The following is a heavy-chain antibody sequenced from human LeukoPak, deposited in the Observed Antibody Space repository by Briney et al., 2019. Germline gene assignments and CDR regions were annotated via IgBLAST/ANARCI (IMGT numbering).Heavy chain of an antibody. Sequence: SVKVSCKASGGTFSSYAISWVRQAPGQGLEWMGRIIPILGIANYAQKFQGRVTITADKSTSTAYMELNSLRSEDAAVYYCARGGTVTNYYYYYGMDVWGQGTTVTVSS. D-gene: IGHD4-17*01. CDR2: IIPILGIA. CDR3: ARGGTVTNYYYYYGMDV. J-gene: IGHJ6*02. CDR1: GGTFSSYA. V-gene: IGHV1-69*04.